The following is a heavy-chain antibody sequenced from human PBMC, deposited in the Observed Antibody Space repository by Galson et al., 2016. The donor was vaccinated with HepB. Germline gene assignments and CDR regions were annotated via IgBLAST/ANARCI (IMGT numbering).Heavy chain of an antibody. V-gene: IGHV3-74*01. D-gene: IGHD6-19*01. CDR2: LNPDGSTT. CDR1: GFSFSSFW. Sequence: SLRLSCAASGFSFSSFWTYWVRQAPGKGLVWVSRLNPDGSTTTYADSVKGRFTISRDNSKNTLYLQMNSLRVEDTAVYYCARGKAVTGSDPLDPWGQGTLVTVSS. CDR3: ARGKAVTGSDPLDP. J-gene: IGHJ5*02.